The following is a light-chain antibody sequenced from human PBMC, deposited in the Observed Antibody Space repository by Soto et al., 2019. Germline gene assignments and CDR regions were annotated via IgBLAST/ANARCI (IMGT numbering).Light chain of an antibody. V-gene: IGLV2-14*01. CDR2: DVS. CDR3: SSYTSSSTWV. J-gene: IGLJ3*02. CDR1: SSDVGGYNY. Sequence: QSALTQPASVSGSPGQSITISCTGTSSDVGGYNYVSWYQQHPGKAPKLMIXDVSNRPSGVSNRFXGSKSGNTXSLTIXGXXXXXXXXYYCSSYTSSSTWVFGGGTKLTVL.